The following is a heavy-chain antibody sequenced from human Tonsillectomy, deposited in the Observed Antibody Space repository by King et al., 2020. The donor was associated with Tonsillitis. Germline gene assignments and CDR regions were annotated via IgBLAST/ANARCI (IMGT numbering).Heavy chain of an antibody. CDR3: AILPQLRYLDWEVDY. D-gene: IGHD3-9*01. CDR2: MDPSDSYI. J-gene: IGHJ4*02. V-gene: IGHV5-10-1*03. CDR1: GYSFTTYW. Sequence: DGQLVQSGAEVKKPGESLRNSCKGSGYSFTTYWINWVLQMPGKCQEGMGRMDPSDSYINYSPSFQGHVTISADKSISTAYLPWSSLKASDTAMYYCAILPQLRYLDWEVDYWGQGTLVTVSS.